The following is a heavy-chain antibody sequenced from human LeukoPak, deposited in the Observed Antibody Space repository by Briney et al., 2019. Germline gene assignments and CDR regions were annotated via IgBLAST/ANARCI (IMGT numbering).Heavy chain of an antibody. CDR1: GGTFISYA. CDR3: ARDLLLSYDKVEYFQH. D-gene: IGHD3-22*01. V-gene: IGHV1-69*05. Sequence: GASVKVSCKASGGTFISYAISWVRRAPGQGPGWMGRIIPIFGTANYAQKLQGRVTITTDESTSTADMELSSRRSEDTAVYYCARDLLLSYDKVEYFQHWGQGTLVTVSS. J-gene: IGHJ1*01. CDR2: IIPIFGTA.